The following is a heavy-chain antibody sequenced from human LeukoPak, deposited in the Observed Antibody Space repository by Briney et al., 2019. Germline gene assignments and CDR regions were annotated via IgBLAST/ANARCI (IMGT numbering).Heavy chain of an antibody. CDR2: INPNSGDT. CDR3: ASTGGSEFDY. D-gene: IGHD3-10*01. CDR1: GYTFTGYY. V-gene: IGHV1-2*02. J-gene: IGHJ4*02. Sequence: ASVKVSCKASGYTFTGYYIHWVRQAPGQGLEWMGWINPNSGDTNYAQKFQGRVTMTRDTSISTAYMDLNSLISDDTAVYYCASTGGSEFDYWGQGTLITVSS.